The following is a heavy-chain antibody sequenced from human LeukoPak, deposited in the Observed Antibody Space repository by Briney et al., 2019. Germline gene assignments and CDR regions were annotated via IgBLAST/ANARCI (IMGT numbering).Heavy chain of an antibody. J-gene: IGHJ5*02. Sequence: ASVKVSCKASGYTFTGYYMHWVRQAPGQGLEWMGWINPNSGGTNYAQEFQGRVTMTRDTSISTTYMELSRLRSDDTAVYYCARPVTIFGGSGFDPWGQGTLVTVSS. CDR2: INPNSGGT. D-gene: IGHD3-3*01. CDR3: ARPVTIFGGSGFDP. V-gene: IGHV1-2*02. CDR1: GYTFTGYY.